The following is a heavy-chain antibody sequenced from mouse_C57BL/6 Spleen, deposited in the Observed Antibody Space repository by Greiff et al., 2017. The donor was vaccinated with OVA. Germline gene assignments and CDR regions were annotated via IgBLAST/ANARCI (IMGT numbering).Heavy chain of an antibody. V-gene: IGHV1-53*01. Sequence: VQLQQPGTELVKPGASVKLSCKASGYTFTSYWMHWVKQRPGQGLEWIGNINPSNGGTNYNEKFKSKATLTVDKSSSTAYMQLSSLTSEDSAVYYCARERVYCYGSSYREYFDYWGQGTTLTVSS. D-gene: IGHD1-1*01. CDR2: INPSNGGT. CDR3: ARERVYCYGSSYREYFDY. J-gene: IGHJ2*01. CDR1: GYTFTSYW.